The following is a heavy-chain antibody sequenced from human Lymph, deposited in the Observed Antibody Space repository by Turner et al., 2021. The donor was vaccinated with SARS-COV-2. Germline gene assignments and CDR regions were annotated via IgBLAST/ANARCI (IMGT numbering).Heavy chain of an antibody. V-gene: IGHV1-69*10. CDR1: GGTFRSYA. CDR3: ARVVGGFGELGYYYYYGMDV. Sequence: QVQLVQSGAEVKKPGSSVKVSCQASGGTFRSYAISWVRQARGQGLEWVEGIIPILRKATDAQKFQGRVTNTADKSTSTAYMGLSSLRSEDTAVFYCARVVGGFGELGYYYYYGMDVWGQGTTVTVSS. J-gene: IGHJ6*02. D-gene: IGHD3-10*01. CDR2: IIPILRKA.